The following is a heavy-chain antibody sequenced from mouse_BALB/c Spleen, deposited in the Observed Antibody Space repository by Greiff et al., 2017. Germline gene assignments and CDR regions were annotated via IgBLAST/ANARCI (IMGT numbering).Heavy chain of an antibody. CDR3: ARWVLRNYFDN. Sequence: EVQLQQSGPELVKPGASVKLSCTASGFYITDTYMHWVKQRPEQGLEWIGRIDPANGNTKYDPKFQGKATITADTSSNTAYLQLSSLTSEDTAVYDCARWVLRNYFDNWGEGTTLTVSS. CDR1: GFYITDTY. V-gene: IGHV14-3*02. CDR2: IDPANGNT. J-gene: IGHJ2*01. D-gene: IGHD2-4*01.